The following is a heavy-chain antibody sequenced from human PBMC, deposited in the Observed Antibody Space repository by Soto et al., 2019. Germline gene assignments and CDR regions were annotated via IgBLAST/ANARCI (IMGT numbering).Heavy chain of an antibody. CDR1: GFIFENFG. CDR2: ISGSGFKK. CDR3: AKNQGVELVPLATVDWFDP. J-gene: IGHJ5*02. D-gene: IGHD1-26*01. V-gene: IGHV3-23*01. Sequence: LRLSCAASGFIFENFGMSWVRQAPGKGLEWISSISGSGFKKYYADSVKGRSTISRDNSKSTVYLELNNLSAEDTAVYHCAKNQGVELVPLATVDWFDPWGQGSVVTVSS.